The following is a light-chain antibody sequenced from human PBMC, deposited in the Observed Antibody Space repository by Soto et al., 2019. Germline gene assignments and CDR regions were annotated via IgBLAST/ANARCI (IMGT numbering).Light chain of an antibody. J-gene: IGLJ2*01. CDR2: GES. CDR3: HSYEYTLTAEI. Sequence: QSVLTPPPSVSGAPGQRVTISCIASRYDIGAGYGVHWYQQRQAKAHKLLIHGESGRPSGVPDRFSASKSGTSASLAINGLRADDEAEYYSHSYEYTLTAEIFVGGTKQTAL. V-gene: IGLV1-40*01. CDR1: RYDIGAGYG.